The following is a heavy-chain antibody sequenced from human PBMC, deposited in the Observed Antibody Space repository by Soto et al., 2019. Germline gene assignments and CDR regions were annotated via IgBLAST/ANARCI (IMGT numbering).Heavy chain of an antibody. CDR2: ISSSGSLI. CDR3: ARGPRLGVVTNPPFDC. CDR1: GFTFSDYY. J-gene: IGHJ4*02. V-gene: IGHV3-11*01. D-gene: IGHD2-21*02. Sequence: GGSLRLSCAASGFTFSDYYMSWIRQAPGKGLEWVSDISSSGSLIYYADSVKGRFTVSRDNARNSLYLQMNSLRAEDTAVYYCARGPRLGVVTNPPFDCWAQGTLVPVSS.